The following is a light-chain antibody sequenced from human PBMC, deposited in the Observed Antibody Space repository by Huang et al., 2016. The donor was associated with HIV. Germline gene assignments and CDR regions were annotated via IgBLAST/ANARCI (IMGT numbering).Light chain of an antibody. Sequence: IVMTQSPVSLPVTTGEPASISCKSSQSLLHNNGYSDLDWYLQQPGQSPHLRIYLGSVRASCVPDRFSGSGSGTDFTLRISRVEADDVGIYYGMQALQTPYTFGQGTKLEI. CDR1: QSLLHNNGYSD. V-gene: IGKV2-28*01. CDR2: LGS. CDR3: MQALQTPYT. J-gene: IGKJ2*01.